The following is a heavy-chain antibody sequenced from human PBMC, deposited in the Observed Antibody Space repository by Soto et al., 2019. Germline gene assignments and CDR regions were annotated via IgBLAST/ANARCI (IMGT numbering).Heavy chain of an antibody. Sequence: EASVKVSCTASGGAFSSYAIGWVRQAPGQGLEGMGGIIPISGTANYAQKFQGRVTITADESTSTAYMELSSLRSEDTAVYYCARSQGSSTSLEIYYYYYYGMDVWGQGTTVTVSS. J-gene: IGHJ6*02. V-gene: IGHV1-69*13. D-gene: IGHD2-2*01. CDR2: IIPISGTA. CDR1: GGAFSSYA. CDR3: ARSQGSSTSLEIYYYYYYGMDV.